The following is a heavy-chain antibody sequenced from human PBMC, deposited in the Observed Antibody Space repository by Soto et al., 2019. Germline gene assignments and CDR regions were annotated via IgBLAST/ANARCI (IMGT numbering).Heavy chain of an antibody. D-gene: IGHD2-8*01. J-gene: IGHJ1*01. CDR2: ISGSGGST. CDR3: AKDDSYFEYFQH. V-gene: IGHV3-23*01. CDR1: GFTFSIYA. Sequence: PGGSLRLSCAASGFTFSIYAMSWVRQAPGKRLEWVSAISGSGGSTYYADSVKGRFTISRDNSKNTLYLQMNSLRAEDTAVYYCAKDDSYFEYFQHWGQGTLVTVSS.